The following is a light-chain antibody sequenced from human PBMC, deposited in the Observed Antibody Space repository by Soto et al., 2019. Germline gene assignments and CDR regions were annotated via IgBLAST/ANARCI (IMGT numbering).Light chain of an antibody. J-gene: IGLJ1*01. CDR2: DVS. V-gene: IGLV2-11*01. CDR3: CSYAGNYTFV. Sequence: LTQPRSVSGSPGQSVTISCTGTSSDVGDYDYVSWYQQHPGGAPKVMIYDVSKRPSGVPGRFSGSKSGNTASLTISGLQAEDEADYFCCSYAGNYTFVFGTGTKVTVL. CDR1: SSDVGDYDY.